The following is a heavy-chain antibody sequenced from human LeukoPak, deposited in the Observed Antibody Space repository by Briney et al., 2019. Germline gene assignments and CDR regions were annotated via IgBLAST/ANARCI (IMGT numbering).Heavy chain of an antibody. V-gene: IGHV4-59*01. CDR2: IYYSGST. CDR1: GGSISSYH. D-gene: IGHD3-22*01. Sequence: KASETLSLTCTVSGGSISSYHWSWIRQPPGKGLEWIGYIYYSGSTNYNPSLKSRVTISVDTSKNQFSLKLSSVTAADTAVYYCARVLYYYDSSGYEGAAFDIWGQGTMVTVSS. J-gene: IGHJ3*02. CDR3: ARVLYYYDSSGYEGAAFDI.